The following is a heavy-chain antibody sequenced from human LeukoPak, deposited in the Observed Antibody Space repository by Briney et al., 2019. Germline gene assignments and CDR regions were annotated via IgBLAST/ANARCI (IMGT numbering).Heavy chain of an antibody. V-gene: IGHV3-23*01. D-gene: IGHD2-21*01. Sequence: PGGSLRLSCAASGFTFSSYAMNWVRQAPGKGLEWVSAIGGSGGSTYYADSVKGRFTISRDNSKNTLYLQMNSLRAEDTAVYYCAKAGVWTPIWYFDLWGRGTLVTVSS. J-gene: IGHJ2*01. CDR3: AKAGVWTPIWYFDL. CDR1: GFTFSSYA. CDR2: IGGSGGST.